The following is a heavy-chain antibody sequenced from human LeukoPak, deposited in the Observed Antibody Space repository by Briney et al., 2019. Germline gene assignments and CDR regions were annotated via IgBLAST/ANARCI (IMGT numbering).Heavy chain of an antibody. D-gene: IGHD3-10*01. CDR2: ISSSSSYI. CDR1: GFAFSSYA. CDR3: AREGGEYYYGSGISSYFDY. Sequence: GGSLRLSCAASGFAFSSYAMHWVRQAPGKGLEWVSSISSSSSYIYYADSVKGRFTISRDNAKNSLYLQMNSLRAEDTAVYYCAREGGEYYYGSGISSYFDYWGQGTLVTVSS. J-gene: IGHJ4*02. V-gene: IGHV3-21*01.